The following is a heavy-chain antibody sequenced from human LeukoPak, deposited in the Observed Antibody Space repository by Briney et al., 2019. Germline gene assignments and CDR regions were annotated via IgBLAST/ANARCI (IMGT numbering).Heavy chain of an antibody. Sequence: GGSLRLSCAASGFTFDDYAMHWVRQAPGKGLEWVPGISWNSGSIGYADSVKGRFTISRDNAKNSLYLQMNSLRAEDTALYYCAKSGSNRHYFDYWGQGTLVTVSS. D-gene: IGHD3-22*01. CDR3: AKSGSNRHYFDY. CDR2: ISWNSGSI. J-gene: IGHJ4*02. V-gene: IGHV3-9*01. CDR1: GFTFDDYA.